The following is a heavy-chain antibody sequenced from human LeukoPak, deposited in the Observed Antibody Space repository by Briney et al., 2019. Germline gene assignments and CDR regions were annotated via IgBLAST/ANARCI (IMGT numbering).Heavy chain of an antibody. CDR3: ARDLSGTGYSSSWLYYYYYGMDV. V-gene: IGHV1-8*01. CDR1: GYTFTSYD. D-gene: IGHD6-13*01. CDR2: MNPNSGNT. Sequence: ASVKVSCKASGYTFTSYDINWVRQATGQGLEWMGWMNPNSGNTGYAQKFQGRVTMTRNTSISTAYMELSSLRSEDTAVYYCARDLSGTGYSSSWLYYYYYGMDVWGQGTTVTVSS. J-gene: IGHJ6*02.